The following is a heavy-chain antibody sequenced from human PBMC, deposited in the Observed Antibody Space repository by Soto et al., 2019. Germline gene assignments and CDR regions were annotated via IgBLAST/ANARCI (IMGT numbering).Heavy chain of an antibody. J-gene: IGHJ6*02. V-gene: IGHV3-23*01. Sequence: PGGSLRLSCAASGFTFRSYAMSWVRQAPRKGLELVSAISGSGGNIYYADSVKGRFTISRDNSKNTLYLEMNSLRAEDTAVYYCAKDKGPSVGATPGYYYQGLDVWGQGTTVTVSS. D-gene: IGHD2-15*01. CDR1: GFTFRSYA. CDR2: ISGSGGNI. CDR3: AKDKGPSVGATPGYYYQGLDV.